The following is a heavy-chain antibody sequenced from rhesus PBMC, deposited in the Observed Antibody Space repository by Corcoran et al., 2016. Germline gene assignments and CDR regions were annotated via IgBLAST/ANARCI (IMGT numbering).Heavy chain of an antibody. V-gene: IGHV2S2*01. J-gene: IGHJ4*01. CDR3: ARSLTLDY. D-gene: IGHD2-15*01. CDR1: GFSLSSPDMR. CDR2: IDWNNVK. Sequence: QVTLKESGPAVVKPTQTLTLTCTISGFSLSSPDMRVHWIRQSPGKALELLALIDWNNVKEYSQTLKTRLPILQGTAKNQVVLIMTHMDPMDTATYYCARSLTLDYWGQGVLVTVSS.